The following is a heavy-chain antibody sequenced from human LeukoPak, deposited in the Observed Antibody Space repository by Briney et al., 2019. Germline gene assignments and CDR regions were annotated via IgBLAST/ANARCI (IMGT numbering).Heavy chain of an antibody. V-gene: IGHV3-9*01. J-gene: IGHJ5*02. CDR3: AKALSPSVAGPDNWFDP. D-gene: IGHD6-19*01. CDR1: GFTFDDYA. Sequence: GRSLRLSCAASGFTFDDYAMHWVRQAPGKGLEWVSGISWNSGSIGYADSVKGRFTISRDNAKNSLYLQMSSLRAEDTALYYCAKALSPSVAGPDNWFDPWGQGTLVTVSS. CDR2: ISWNSGSI.